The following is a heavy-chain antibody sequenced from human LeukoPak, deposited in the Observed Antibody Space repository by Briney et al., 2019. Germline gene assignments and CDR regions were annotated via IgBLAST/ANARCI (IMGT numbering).Heavy chain of an antibody. J-gene: IGHJ4*02. CDR2: IYYSGST. Sequence: SETLSLTCTVSGGSISSYYWSWIRQPPGKGLEWIGYIYYSGSTNYNPSLKSRVTISVDTSKNQFSLKLSSVTAADTAVHYCARGATVTSKDFDYWGQGTLVTVSS. V-gene: IGHV4-59*01. CDR1: GGSISSYY. D-gene: IGHD4-17*01. CDR3: ARGATVTSKDFDY.